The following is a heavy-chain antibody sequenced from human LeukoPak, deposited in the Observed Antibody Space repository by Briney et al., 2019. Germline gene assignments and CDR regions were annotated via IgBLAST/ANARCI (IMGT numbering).Heavy chain of an antibody. D-gene: IGHD4-17*01. Sequence: SETLSLTCPVSGYSISSGYYWGWIRQPPGKGLEWIGSIYHSGSTYYNPSLKSRVTISVDTSKNQFSLKLSSVTAADTAVYYCARGATVTTYYYYYYMDVWGKGTTVTVSS. CDR2: IYHSGST. CDR1: GYSISSGYY. CDR3: ARGATVTTYYYYYYMDV. J-gene: IGHJ6*03. V-gene: IGHV4-38-2*02.